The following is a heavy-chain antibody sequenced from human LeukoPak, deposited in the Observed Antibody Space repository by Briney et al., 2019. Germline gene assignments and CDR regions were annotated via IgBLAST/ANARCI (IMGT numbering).Heavy chain of an antibody. D-gene: IGHD5-24*01. V-gene: IGHV3-21*06. CDR2: ISSSSNYI. CDR1: GFTFSSYT. CDR3: AKDVGWLQAPFDY. Sequence: GGSLRLSCAASGFTFSSYTMNWVRQAPGKGLEWVSSISSSSNYIYDADPVKGRFTISRDNSKNTLYLQMNSLRAEDTAVYYCAKDVGWLQAPFDYWGQGTLVTVSS. J-gene: IGHJ4*02.